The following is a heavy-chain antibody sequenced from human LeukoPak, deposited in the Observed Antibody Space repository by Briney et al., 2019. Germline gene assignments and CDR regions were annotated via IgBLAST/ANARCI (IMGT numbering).Heavy chain of an antibody. Sequence: GGSLRLSCAASGFTFTDHYMDWVRQAPRKGLEWVGRTRNKASGYTTEYAASVKGRFTISRAGSKNSLYLQMYSLQTQATAAFYCARGKYSSGWYNDYWGQGTLVTVSS. J-gene: IGHJ4*02. V-gene: IGHV3-72*01. D-gene: IGHD6-19*01. CDR2: TRNKASGYTT. CDR1: GFTFTDHY. CDR3: ARGKYSSGWYNDY.